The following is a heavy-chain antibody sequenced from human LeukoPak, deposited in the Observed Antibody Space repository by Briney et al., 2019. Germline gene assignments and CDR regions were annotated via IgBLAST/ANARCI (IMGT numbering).Heavy chain of an antibody. Sequence: GGSLRLSCAASGLTFSDYGMHWVRQAPGKGLEWVAVISNDGIKNDHADSVKGRFTISRDNSKNTVYLQMNSLRTDDTAVYYCASVRYFDWLVDNWGQGTLVTVSS. J-gene: IGHJ4*02. CDR2: ISNDGIKN. CDR1: GLTFSDYG. V-gene: IGHV3-30*03. D-gene: IGHD3-9*01. CDR3: ASVRYFDWLVDN.